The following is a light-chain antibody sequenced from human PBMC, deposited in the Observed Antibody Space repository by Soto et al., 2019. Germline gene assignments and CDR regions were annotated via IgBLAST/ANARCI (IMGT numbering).Light chain of an antibody. J-gene: IGKJ4*01. CDR1: QSISYF. CDR2: TAS. Sequence: DLQMTQSPSSLSASVGDRVTITCRASQSISYFLNWYQQKPGKAPTLLIYTASNLQSGVPSRFSGSGSGTDFTLTISSLEPEDFAIYYCQQSYRTPLSFGGGTKVEI. CDR3: QQSYRTPLS. V-gene: IGKV1-39*01.